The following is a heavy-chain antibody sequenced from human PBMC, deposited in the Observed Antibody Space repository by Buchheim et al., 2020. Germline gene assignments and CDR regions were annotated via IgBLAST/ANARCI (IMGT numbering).Heavy chain of an antibody. CDR3: ARPFLGGGETFRFPYYFDS. Sequence: EVHLVQSGGGLAQPGGSLRVSCTPSGFTFSNYWMTWVRQTPGRGLGWVANIKDDGSEKYYLDSVRGRFIIFRDNIKNELFLELNNLRVEDTGIHYCARPFLGGGETFRFPYYFDSWGQGT. V-gene: IGHV3-7*01. J-gene: IGHJ4*02. CDR2: IKDDGSEK. D-gene: IGHD3-10*01. CDR1: GFTFSNYW.